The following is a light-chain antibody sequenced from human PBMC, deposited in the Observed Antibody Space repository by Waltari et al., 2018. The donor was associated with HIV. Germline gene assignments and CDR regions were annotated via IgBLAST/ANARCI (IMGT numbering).Light chain of an antibody. CDR2: AVN. V-gene: IGLV2-11*01. CDR3: CSYAGTYTSM. Sequence: QSALTQPRSVSGSPGQSVTISCTGTRSDVGGYKYVSWYQQHPGKAPKLMIYAVNKLPSWVPDRFSGSKSGNTASLPISGLQAEDEAEYYCCSYAGTYTSMFGGGTKLTVL. CDR1: RSDVGGYKY. J-gene: IGLJ3*02.